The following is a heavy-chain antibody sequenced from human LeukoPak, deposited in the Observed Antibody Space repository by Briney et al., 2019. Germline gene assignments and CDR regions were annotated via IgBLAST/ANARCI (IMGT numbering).Heavy chain of an antibody. V-gene: IGHV4-4*07. CDR2: VYISGDT. CDR1: GGSVTTSY. Sequence: SETLSLTCTVSGGSVTTSYWSWIRQSAGEGLEWIGRVYISGDTKYNPSLKSRVIMSLDASKNQFSLSLRSVTAADTAVYYCARLNPTSTYYYYYYYMDVWGKGTTVTVSS. D-gene: IGHD2-2*01. CDR3: ARLNPTSTYYYYYYYMDV. J-gene: IGHJ6*03.